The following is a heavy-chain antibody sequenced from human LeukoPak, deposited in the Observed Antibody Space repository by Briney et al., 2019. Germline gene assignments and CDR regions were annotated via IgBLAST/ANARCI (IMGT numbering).Heavy chain of an antibody. CDR3: ARGRYSESPFDY. J-gene: IGHJ4*02. Sequence: ASVKVSCKASGYTFTGYYMHWVRQAPGRGLEWMGWINPNSGGTNYAQKFQGRVTMTRDTSISTAYMELSRLRSDDTAVYYCARGRYSESPFDYWGQGTLVTVSS. D-gene: IGHD1-26*01. CDR2: INPNSGGT. CDR1: GYTFTGYY. V-gene: IGHV1-2*02.